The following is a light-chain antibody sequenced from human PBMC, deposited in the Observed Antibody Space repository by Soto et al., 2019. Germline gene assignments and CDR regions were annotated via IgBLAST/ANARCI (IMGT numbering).Light chain of an antibody. CDR1: QTITTSQ. J-gene: IGKJ1*01. Sequence: EIVLTQSPGTLSLSPGERATLFCRASQTITTSQLAWYQQKPGQAPRVLIFGASNRATGIPDRFSGSGSGTDLTLTISRLEPEDFAIYYCQQYAGSPRTFGQGTTVEIK. CDR2: GAS. CDR3: QQYAGSPRT. V-gene: IGKV3-20*01.